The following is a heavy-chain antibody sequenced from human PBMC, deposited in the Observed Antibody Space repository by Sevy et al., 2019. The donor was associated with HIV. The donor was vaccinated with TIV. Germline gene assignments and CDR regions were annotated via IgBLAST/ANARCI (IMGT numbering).Heavy chain of an antibody. CDR3: TVYSLGTTMLICDY. Sequence: GGSLRLSCTVSGYTFTNARVSWVRQTPGKGLEWVGRIRGEAEGATTDYAEPVKGGYPISRDGSKSTVYLQMNSLKTEGSALYYCTVYSLGTTMLICDYWGQGTLVTVSS. CDR2: IRGEAEGATT. CDR1: GYTFTNAR. V-gene: IGHV3-15*01. D-gene: IGHD4-17*01. J-gene: IGHJ4*02.